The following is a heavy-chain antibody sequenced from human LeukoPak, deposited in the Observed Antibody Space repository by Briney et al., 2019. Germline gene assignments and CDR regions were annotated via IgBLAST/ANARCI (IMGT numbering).Heavy chain of an antibody. D-gene: IGHD3-10*01. CDR1: GFIVSGNY. V-gene: IGHV3-53*01. CDR2: IYSGGTT. CDR3: ARGGEDSPLWFEPKQYYFDY. Sequence: GGSLRLSCAASGFIVSGNYLNWVHQPPGRGLEWVSIIYSGGTTYYADSVKGRFTISRDDSKNTLFLQMNNLRSEDTAVYYCARGGEDSPLWFEPKQYYFDYWGQGTLVTVSS. J-gene: IGHJ4*02.